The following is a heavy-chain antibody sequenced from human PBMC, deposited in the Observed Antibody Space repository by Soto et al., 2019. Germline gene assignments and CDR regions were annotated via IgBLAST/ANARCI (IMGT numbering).Heavy chain of an antibody. D-gene: IGHD3-22*01. V-gene: IGHV3-23*01. J-gene: IGHJ4*02. Sequence: GGSLRLSCAASGFTFSSYAMSWVRQAPGKGLEWVSAISGSGGSTYYADSVKGRFTISRDKSKNTLYLQMNSLRAEDTAVYYCAKVGEHYYDSSGYQYPFDYWGQGTLVTVSS. CDR2: ISGSGGST. CDR3: AKVGEHYYDSSGYQYPFDY. CDR1: GFTFSSYA.